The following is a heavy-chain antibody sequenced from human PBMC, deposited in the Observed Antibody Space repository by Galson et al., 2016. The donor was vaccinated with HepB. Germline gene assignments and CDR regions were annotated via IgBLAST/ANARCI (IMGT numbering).Heavy chain of an antibody. V-gene: IGHV3-30*03. J-gene: IGHJ4*02. CDR3: ARGPTGDEPYSYGYGFDY. CDR2: ISYDGINE. CDR1: GFTFSNYA. D-gene: IGHD5-18*01. Sequence: SLRLSCAASGFTFSNYAMSWVRQAPGKGLEWVAVISYDGINEFYADSVKGRFTISRDNSENTLYLQMNSLRGEDTAVYYCARGPTGDEPYSYGYGFDYWGQGTLVTVSS.